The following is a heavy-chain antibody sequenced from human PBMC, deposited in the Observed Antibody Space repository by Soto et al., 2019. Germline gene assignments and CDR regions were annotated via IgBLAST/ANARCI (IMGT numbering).Heavy chain of an antibody. CDR1: GGSFSGYY. D-gene: IGHD3-16*02. V-gene: IGHV4-34*01. J-gene: IGHJ4*02. Sequence: QVQLQQWGAGLLKPSETLSLTCAVYGGSFSGYYWSWIRQPPGKGLEWIGEINHSGSTNYNPSLKRRVTISVDTSKNQFSLKLSSVTAADTAVYYCARGRGKTYDYIWGSYRYTGGNFDYWGQGTLVTVSS. CDR3: ARGRGKTYDYIWGSYRYTGGNFDY. CDR2: INHSGST.